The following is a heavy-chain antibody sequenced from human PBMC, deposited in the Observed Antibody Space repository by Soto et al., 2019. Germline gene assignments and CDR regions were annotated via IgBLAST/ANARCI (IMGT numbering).Heavy chain of an antibody. J-gene: IGHJ6*02. CDR3: ARDPPFSGILRGTPLMDV. Sequence: GASVKVSCQASGYTFTGYYMHWVRRAPGHGLEWMGWISAYNGDTHYVQRFQGRLTMTTDTSTSTAYMELRSLTSDDTAVYYCARDPPFSGILRGTPLMDVWGQGTTVTVSS. CDR2: ISAYNGDT. CDR1: GYTFTGYY. V-gene: IGHV1-18*04. D-gene: IGHD4-17*01.